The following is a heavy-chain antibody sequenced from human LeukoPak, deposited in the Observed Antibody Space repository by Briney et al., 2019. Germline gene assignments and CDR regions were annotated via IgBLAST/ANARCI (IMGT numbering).Heavy chain of an antibody. Sequence: PSETLSLTCTVSGGSISSGGYYWSRIRQHPGKGLEWIGYIYYSGSTYYNPSLKSRVTISVDTSKNQFSLKLSSVTAADTAVYYCARAVLDYSTLYYFDYWGQGTLVTVSS. J-gene: IGHJ4*02. CDR3: ARAVLDYSTLYYFDY. V-gene: IGHV4-31*03. CDR2: IYYSGST. CDR1: GGSISSGGYY. D-gene: IGHD4-11*01.